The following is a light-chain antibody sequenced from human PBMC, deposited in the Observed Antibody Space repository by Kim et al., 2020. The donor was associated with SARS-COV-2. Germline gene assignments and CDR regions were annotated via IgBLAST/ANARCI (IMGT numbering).Light chain of an antibody. J-gene: IGKJ2*01. CDR1: QSVSSSY. V-gene: IGKV3-20*01. Sequence: LSPGERATVSCRASQSVSSSYLAWYQQKPGQAPRLLIYGASSRATGIPDRFSGSGSGTEFTLTISRLEPEDFAVYYCQQYGSSPQTFGQGTKLEI. CDR3: QQYGSSPQT. CDR2: GAS.